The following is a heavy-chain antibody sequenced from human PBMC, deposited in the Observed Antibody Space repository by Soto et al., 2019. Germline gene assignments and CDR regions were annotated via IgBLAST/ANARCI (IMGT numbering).Heavy chain of an antibody. D-gene: IGHD2-15*01. V-gene: IGHV1-18*01. J-gene: IGHJ5*02. CDR3: ARSSGGSCYSDPELVAP. CDR1: GYTFTSYG. CDR2: ISAYNGNT. Sequence: GASVKVSCKASGYTFTSYGISWVRQAPGQGLEWMGWISAYNGNTNYAQKLQGRVTMTTDTSTSTAYMELRSLRSDDTAVYYCARSSGGSCYSDPELVAPWGQGTLVTVSS.